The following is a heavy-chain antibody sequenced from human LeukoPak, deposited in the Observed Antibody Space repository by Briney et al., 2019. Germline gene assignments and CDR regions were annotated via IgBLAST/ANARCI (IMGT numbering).Heavy chain of an antibody. CDR2: MNPNSGNT. CDR3: SRGHSYNWNPVY. Sequence: ASVKVSCKASGYTFTIYDINWVRHATGQGLEWMGWMNPNSGNTGQAQKYQGRVTMTRNTAMSRAYMELSSLRSVDTALYCCSRGHSYNWNPVYGGQGTRVSVSS. J-gene: IGHJ4*02. V-gene: IGHV1-8*01. CDR1: GYTFTIYD. D-gene: IGHD1-20*01.